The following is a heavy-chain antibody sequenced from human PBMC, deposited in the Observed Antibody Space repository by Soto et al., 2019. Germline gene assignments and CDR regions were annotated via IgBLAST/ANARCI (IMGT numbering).Heavy chain of an antibody. D-gene: IGHD3-3*01. J-gene: IGHJ6*02. CDR1: GFTFSTYS. CDR3: AREPDDFWSCLGSMDV. V-gene: IGHV3-48*02. Sequence: EVQLMESGGGLVQPGGSLRLSCAASGFTFSTYSMNWVRQAPGKGLEWVSYISSSSSTIYYAASVKGRFTISRDNARNALYLQRNSLGDEDTAVYYCAREPDDFWSCLGSMDVWGQGPTVTVSS. CDR2: ISSSSSTI.